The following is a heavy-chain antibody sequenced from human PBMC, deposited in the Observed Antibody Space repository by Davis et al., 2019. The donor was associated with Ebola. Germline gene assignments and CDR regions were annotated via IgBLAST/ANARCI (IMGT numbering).Heavy chain of an antibody. V-gene: IGHV3-53*04. CDR1: GFTVSSNY. CDR3: ARGNYDSSGYYYSCWFDP. Sequence: GGSLRLSCAASGFTVSSNYMSWVRQAPGKGLEWVSVIYSGGSTYYADSVKGRFTISRHNSKNTLYLQMNSLRAEDTAVYYCARGNYDSSGYYYSCWFDPWGQGTLVTVSS. CDR2: IYSGGST. D-gene: IGHD3-22*01. J-gene: IGHJ5*02.